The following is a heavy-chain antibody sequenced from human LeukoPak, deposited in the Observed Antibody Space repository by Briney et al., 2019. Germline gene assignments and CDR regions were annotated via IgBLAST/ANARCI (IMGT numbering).Heavy chain of an antibody. CDR2: IYPGDSEI. CDR3: ARVMIYYYYMDV. J-gene: IGHJ6*03. V-gene: IGHV5-51*01. Sequence: GESLKISRKGSGYIFTSYWIGWVRQMPGKGPEWMGIIYPGDSEIRYSPSFQGQVTISADKSISTAYLQWSSLRASDTAMYYCARVMIYYYYMDVWGKGTTVTVSS. CDR1: GYIFTSYW. D-gene: IGHD2-21*01.